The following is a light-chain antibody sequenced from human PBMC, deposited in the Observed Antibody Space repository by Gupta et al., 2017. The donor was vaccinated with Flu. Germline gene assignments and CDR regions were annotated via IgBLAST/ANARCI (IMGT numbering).Light chain of an antibody. CDR3: SSYTRGTASVIAGV. J-gene: IGLJ2*01. Sequence: QPALTQPASVSRSPGQSIIISCTVTTSDVGDYNRVSWYQQHPRKAPTLIIYEVRTRPSRVSKRFSGSKSGNTASLTIFSIQGDDEADYYCSSYTRGTASVIAGVFGGGTKVTVL. V-gene: IGLV2-14*01. CDR2: EVR. CDR1: TSDVGDYNR.